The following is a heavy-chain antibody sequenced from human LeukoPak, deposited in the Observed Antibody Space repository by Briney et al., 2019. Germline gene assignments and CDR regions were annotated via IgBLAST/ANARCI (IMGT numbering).Heavy chain of an antibody. V-gene: IGHV4-59*12. CDR1: GGSTSSYY. Sequence: SETLSLTCTVSGGSTSSYYWSWIRQPPGKGLEWIGYIYYSGSTNYNPSLKSRVTISVDTSKNQFSLKLSSVTAADTAVYYCARGLSSANFFDCWGQGTLVTVSS. CDR2: IYYSGST. D-gene: IGHD5/OR15-5a*01. CDR3: ARGLSSANFFDC. J-gene: IGHJ4*02.